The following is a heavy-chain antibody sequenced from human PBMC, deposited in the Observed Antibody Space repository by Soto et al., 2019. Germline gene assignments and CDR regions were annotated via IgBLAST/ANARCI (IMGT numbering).Heavy chain of an antibody. Sequence: QVQLVESGGGVVQPGRSLRLSCAASGFTFSSYGMHWVRQAPGKGLEWVAVIWYDGSNKYYADSVKGRFTISRDNSKKTLYLQMKSLRAEDTGVYYCASKRVARRYYNYGMEVWGQGTTVTVSS. CDR1: GFTFSSYG. D-gene: IGHD3-3*01. CDR2: IWYDGSNK. J-gene: IGHJ6*02. CDR3: ASKRVARRYYNYGMEV. V-gene: IGHV3-33*01.